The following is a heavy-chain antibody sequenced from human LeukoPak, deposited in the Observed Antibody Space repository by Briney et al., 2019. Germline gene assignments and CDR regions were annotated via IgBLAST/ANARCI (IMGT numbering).Heavy chain of an antibody. Sequence: PGGSLRLSCAASGFTFSSYSMNWVRQAPGKGLEWVSYISSSSSTIYYADSVKGRFTISRDNAKNSLYLQMNSLRAEDTAVYYCAGDYDFWSGYPRDAFDIWGQGTMATVSS. D-gene: IGHD3-3*01. CDR2: ISSSSSTI. J-gene: IGHJ3*02. V-gene: IGHV3-48*01. CDR3: AGDYDFWSGYPRDAFDI. CDR1: GFTFSSYS.